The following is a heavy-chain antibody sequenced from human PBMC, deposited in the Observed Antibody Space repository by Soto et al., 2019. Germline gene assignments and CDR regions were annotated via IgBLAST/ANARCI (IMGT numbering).Heavy chain of an antibody. V-gene: IGHV4-59*08. CDR1: GGSISSYY. CDR3: ARLYCSGGSCYPGDYYMDV. J-gene: IGHJ6*03. Sequence: SETLSLTCTVSGGSISSYYWSWIRQPPGKGLEWIGYIYYSGSTNYNPSLKSRVTISVDTSKNQFSLKLSSVTAADTAVYYCARLYCSGGSCYPGDYYMDVWGKGTTVTVSS. CDR2: IYYSGST. D-gene: IGHD2-15*01.